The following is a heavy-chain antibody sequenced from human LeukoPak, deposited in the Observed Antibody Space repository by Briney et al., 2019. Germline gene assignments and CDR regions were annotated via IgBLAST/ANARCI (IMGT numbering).Heavy chain of an antibody. D-gene: IGHD3-10*01. CDR1: GFSFDDYS. Sequence: GGSLRLSCAASGFSFDDYSMRWVRQAPGKGLEWVSGISWNSGSIGYAESVKGRFTISRDKAKNSLYLKMNSLTAEDTALYYCARFRSFEGTDSFDIWGQRTMVTAS. J-gene: IGHJ3*02. CDR3: ARFRSFEGTDSFDI. CDR2: ISWNSGSI. V-gene: IGHV3-9*01.